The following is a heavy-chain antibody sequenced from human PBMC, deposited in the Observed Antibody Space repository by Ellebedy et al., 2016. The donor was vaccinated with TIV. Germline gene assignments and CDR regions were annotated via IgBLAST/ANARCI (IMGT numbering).Heavy chain of an antibody. CDR2: INDISSHI. J-gene: IGHJ6*02. V-gene: IGHV3-21*01. Sequence: GESLKISCGASGFTLTSYAMNWVRQAPGKGLEWVSSINDISSHIYYADSVRGRFTISRDNAKSSLFLQMDSLRADDTAVYYCARDVPAYGMDVWGQGTTVSVSS. CDR1: GFTLTSYA. CDR3: ARDVPAYGMDV.